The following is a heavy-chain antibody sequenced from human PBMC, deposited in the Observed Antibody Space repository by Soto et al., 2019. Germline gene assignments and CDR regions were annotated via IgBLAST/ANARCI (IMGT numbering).Heavy chain of an antibody. CDR1: GGAFSNHA. Sequence: SVKVSCKAAGGAFSNHAISWVRQAPGQGLEWMGGIIPIFGTPMYAQEFKGRVTITADKSMSTVYMELSSLRSEDTAVYYCARDKHDILTGYLKNFDYWGQGTLVTVSS. J-gene: IGHJ4*02. CDR2: IIPIFGTP. CDR3: ARDKHDILTGYLKNFDY. D-gene: IGHD3-9*01. V-gene: IGHV1-69*06.